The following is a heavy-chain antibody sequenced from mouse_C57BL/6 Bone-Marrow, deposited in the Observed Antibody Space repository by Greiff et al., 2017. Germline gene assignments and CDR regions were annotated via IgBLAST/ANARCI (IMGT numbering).Heavy chain of an antibody. V-gene: IGHV1-81*01. J-gene: IGHJ4*01. CDR1: GYTFTSYG. Sequence: QVQLQQSGAELARPGASVKLSCKASGYTFTSYGISWVKQRTGQGLEWIGEIYPRSGNTYYNEKFKGKAKLTADKSSSTAYMELRSLTSEDAAVYFCARGAPDAMDYWGQGTSVTVSS. CDR3: ARGAPDAMDY. D-gene: IGHD3-1*01. CDR2: IYPRSGNT.